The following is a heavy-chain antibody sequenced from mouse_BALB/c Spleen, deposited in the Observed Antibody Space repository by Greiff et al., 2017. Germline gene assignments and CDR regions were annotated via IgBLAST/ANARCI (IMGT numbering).Heavy chain of an antibody. CDR1: GYSITSDYA. Sequence: DVQLVESGPGLVKPSQSLSLTCTVTGYSITSDYAWNWIRQFPGNKLEWMGYISYSGSTSYNPSLKSRISITRDTSKNQFFLQLNSVTTEDTATYYCARSTVVAKGFAYWGQGTLVTVSA. CDR2: ISYSGST. D-gene: IGHD1-1*01. V-gene: IGHV3-2*02. CDR3: ARSTVVAKGFAY. J-gene: IGHJ3*01.